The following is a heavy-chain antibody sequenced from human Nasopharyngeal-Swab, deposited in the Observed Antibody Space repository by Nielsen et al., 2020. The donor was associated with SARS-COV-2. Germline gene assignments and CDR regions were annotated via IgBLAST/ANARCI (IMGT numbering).Heavy chain of an antibody. V-gene: IGHV3-30*18. J-gene: IGHJ4*02. Sequence: GESLKISCAASGFTFSSYDMHWVRQAPGKGLEWVAVISYDGSNKYYADSVKGRFTISRDNSKNTLYLQMNSLRAEDTAVYYCAKAGLGYCTNGVCRIDYWGQGTLVTVSS. D-gene: IGHD2-8*01. CDR3: AKAGLGYCTNGVCRIDY. CDR1: GFTFSSYD. CDR2: ISYDGSNK.